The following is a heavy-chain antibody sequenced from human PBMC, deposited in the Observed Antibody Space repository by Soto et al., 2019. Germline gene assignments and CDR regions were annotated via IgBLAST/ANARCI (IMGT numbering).Heavy chain of an antibody. CDR2: ISSSGSIS. V-gene: IGHV3-48*03. J-gene: IGHJ6*02. CDR3: ARELRTLDRGVTYSMDV. Sequence: EVQLVESGGGLVQPGGSLRLSCAVSGFTYGAYEMDWVRQAPGKGLEWVAYISSSGSISFYADSVQGRFTISRDNANNSLYLQMNSLRAEDTAVYYCARELRTLDRGVTYSMDVWGQGTTIIVTS. D-gene: IGHD3-10*01. CDR1: GFTYGAYE.